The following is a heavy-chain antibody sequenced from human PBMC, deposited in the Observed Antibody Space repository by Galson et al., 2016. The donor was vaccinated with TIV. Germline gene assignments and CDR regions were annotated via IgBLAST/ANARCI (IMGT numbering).Heavy chain of an antibody. CDR1: GFTFSSNT. J-gene: IGHJ2*01. CDR3: ARDSGASGAYYSSYWHFDL. V-gene: IGHV3-21*06. D-gene: IGHD3-10*01. CDR2: ISRDSRYT. Sequence: SLRLSCAASGFTFSSNTMNWVRQAPGKGLEWVSYISRDSRYTYYADSVKGRFTVSRDNGDNALYLQMNSLRAEDTAVYYCARDSGASGAYYSSYWHFDLWGRGTLVTVSS.